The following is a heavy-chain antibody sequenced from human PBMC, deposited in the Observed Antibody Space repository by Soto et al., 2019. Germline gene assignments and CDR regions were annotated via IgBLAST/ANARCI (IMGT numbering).Heavy chain of an antibody. CDR2: IYYSGST. CDR3: ARGIAAAGGYYYYGMDV. J-gene: IGHJ6*02. Sequence: QVQLQESGPGLVKPSQTLSLTCTVSGGSISSGDYYWSWIRQPPGKGLEWIGYIYYSGSTYYNPSLKSRVTISVDTSKNQFSLKLSSVTAADTAVYYCARGIAAAGGYYYYGMDVWGQGPTVTVSS. CDR1: GGSISSGDYY. V-gene: IGHV4-30-4*01. D-gene: IGHD6-13*01.